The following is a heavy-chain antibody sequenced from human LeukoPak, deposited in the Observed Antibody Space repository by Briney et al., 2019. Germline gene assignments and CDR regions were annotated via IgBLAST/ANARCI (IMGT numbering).Heavy chain of an antibody. D-gene: IGHD3-3*01. Sequence: GRSLRLSCAASGFTFSSYGMHWVRQAPGKGLEWVAVIWYDGSNKYYADSVKGRFTISRDNSKNTLYLQMNSLRAEDTAVYYCARDYDYDFWSGYFYSSAFDYWGQGTLVTVSS. CDR1: GFTFSSYG. V-gene: IGHV3-33*08. CDR3: ARDYDYDFWSGYFYSSAFDY. CDR2: IWYDGSNK. J-gene: IGHJ4*02.